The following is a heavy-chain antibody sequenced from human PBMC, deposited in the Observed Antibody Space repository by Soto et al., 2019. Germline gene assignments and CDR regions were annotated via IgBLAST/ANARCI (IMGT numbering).Heavy chain of an antibody. CDR3: ARSSGEEDAFDI. CDR1: GFTFSSYA. Sequence: GGSLRLSCAASGFTFSSYAMHWVRQAPGKGLEWVAVISYDGSNKYYADSVKGRFTMSRDNSKNTLYLQMNSLRAEDTAVYYCARSSGEEDAFDIWGQGTMVTVSS. J-gene: IGHJ3*02. V-gene: IGHV3-30-3*01. CDR2: ISYDGSNK. D-gene: IGHD3-10*01.